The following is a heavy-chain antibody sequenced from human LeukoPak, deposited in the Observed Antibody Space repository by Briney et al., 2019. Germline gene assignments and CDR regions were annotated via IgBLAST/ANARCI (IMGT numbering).Heavy chain of an antibody. V-gene: IGHV1-18*01. D-gene: IGHD3-22*01. Sequence: ASVKVSCKASGYTFTSYGISWVRQAPGQGLEWMGWISAYNGNTNYAQKLQGRVTMTTDTSTSTAYMELRSLRSDDTAVYYCARELGWYYDSSGYVAFDIWGQGTMVTVSS. CDR1: GYTFTSYG. J-gene: IGHJ3*02. CDR3: ARELGWYYDSSGYVAFDI. CDR2: ISAYNGNT.